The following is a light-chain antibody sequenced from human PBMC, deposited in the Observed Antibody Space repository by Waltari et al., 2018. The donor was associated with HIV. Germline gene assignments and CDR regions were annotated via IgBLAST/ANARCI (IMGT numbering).Light chain of an antibody. CDR3: ATWDDSLNALV. J-gene: IGLJ2*01. CDR2: STN. Sequence: QSVLTQALSASGTPGQRVTISRSGSSSNIGNNIVNWYQQLSGTAPKLLIFSTNERPFGVPDRFSGAKSDTSASLAISGLQFEDEAYYYCATWDDSLNALVFGGGTKLTVL. V-gene: IGLV1-44*01. CDR1: SSNIGNNI.